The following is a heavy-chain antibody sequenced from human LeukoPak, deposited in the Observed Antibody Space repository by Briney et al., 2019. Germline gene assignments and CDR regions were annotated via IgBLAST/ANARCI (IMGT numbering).Heavy chain of an antibody. V-gene: IGHV1-18*04. CDR3: ARKPMAHAFDF. CDR1: GFTFTNYG. CDR2: ISANNGDT. D-gene: IGHD3-10*01. Sequence: ASVTVSCKASGFTFTNYGFSWARQAPGQGLEWMGWISANNGDTHYAQKFQGRVTMTTDTSTTTVYMELRSLTSDDSAVYYCARKPMAHAFDFWGQGTMVTVSS. J-gene: IGHJ3*01.